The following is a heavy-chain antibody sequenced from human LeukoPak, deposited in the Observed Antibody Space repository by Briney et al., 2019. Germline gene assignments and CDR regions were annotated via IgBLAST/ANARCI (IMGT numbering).Heavy chain of an antibody. D-gene: IGHD2-15*01. CDR3: AKSGLNRFDY. Sequence: SVKVSCKASGGTFSSYTINWVRQAPGQGLEWMGGIIPIFGTANYAQKFQGRVTITTDKSTSTTYMELSSLRSEDTAVYYCAKSGLNRFDYWGQGTLVTVSS. J-gene: IGHJ4*02. V-gene: IGHV1-69*05. CDR1: GGTFSSYT. CDR2: IIPIFGTA.